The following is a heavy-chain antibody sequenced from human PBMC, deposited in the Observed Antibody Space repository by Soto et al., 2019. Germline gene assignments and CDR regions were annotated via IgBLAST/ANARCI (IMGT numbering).Heavy chain of an antibody. Sequence: ASVKVSCKASGYTFTSYYMHWVRQAPGQGLEWMGIINPSGGSTSYAQKFQGRVTMTRDTSTSTVYMELSSLRSEDTAVYYCASSIVVVVAATPGGVSRAFDIWGQGTMVTVSS. CDR2: INPSGGST. CDR3: ASSIVVVVAATPGGVSRAFDI. J-gene: IGHJ3*02. V-gene: IGHV1-46*03. CDR1: GYTFTSYY. D-gene: IGHD2-15*01.